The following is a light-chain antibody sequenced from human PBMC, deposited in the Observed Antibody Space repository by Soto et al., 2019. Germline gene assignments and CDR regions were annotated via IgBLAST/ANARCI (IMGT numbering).Light chain of an antibody. J-gene: IGLJ1*01. CDR3: SSYTSSSTLGV. CDR2: DVS. Sequence: QSALTQPASVSGSPGQSITISCTGTSSDVGAYNYVSLYQQHPGKAPKRMIYDVSDRPSGVSNRFSGSKSGNTASLTISGLQAEDEADYYCSSYTSSSTLGVFGTGTKLTVL. CDR1: SSDVGAYNY. V-gene: IGLV2-14*01.